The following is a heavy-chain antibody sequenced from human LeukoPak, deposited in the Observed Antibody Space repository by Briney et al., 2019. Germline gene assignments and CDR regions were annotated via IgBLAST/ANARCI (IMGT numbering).Heavy chain of an antibody. CDR3: ARGDYYGSGSYGFKYFDY. V-gene: IGHV4-31*03. CDR1: GGSISSGGYY. Sequence: RSSETLSLTCTVSGGSISSGGYYWSWIRQHPGKGLEWIGYIYYSGSTYYNPSLKSRVTISVDTSKNQFSLKLSSVTAADTAVYYCARGDYYGSGSYGFKYFDYWGQGTLVTVPS. D-gene: IGHD3-10*01. CDR2: IYYSGST. J-gene: IGHJ4*02.